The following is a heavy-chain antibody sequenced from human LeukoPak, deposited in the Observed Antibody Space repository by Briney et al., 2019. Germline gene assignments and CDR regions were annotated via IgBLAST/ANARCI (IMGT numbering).Heavy chain of an antibody. Sequence: SVKVSCKASGGTFSSYAISWVRQAPGQGLEWMGGIIPIFGTANYAQKFQGRVTITADESTSTAYMELSSLRSEDTAVYYCASLRHYGLPYWYFDLWGRRTLVTVSS. CDR3: ASLRHYGLPYWYFDL. CDR2: IIPIFGTA. V-gene: IGHV1-69*01. CDR1: GGTFSSYA. D-gene: IGHD3-16*01. J-gene: IGHJ2*01.